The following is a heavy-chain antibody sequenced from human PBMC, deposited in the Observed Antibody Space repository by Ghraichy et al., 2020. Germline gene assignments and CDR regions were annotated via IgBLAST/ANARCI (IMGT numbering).Heavy chain of an antibody. J-gene: IGHJ6*02. CDR2: IYSGGST. V-gene: IGHV3-53*01. CDR1: GFTVSSNY. CDR3: ARARYYDSSGYYRPLIDYYGMDV. Sequence: GGSLRLSCAASGFTVSSNYMSWVRQAPGKGLEWVSVIYSGGSTYYADSVKGRFTISRDNSKNTLYLQMNSLRAEDTAVYYCARARYYDSSGYYRPLIDYYGMDVWGQGTTVTVSS. D-gene: IGHD3-22*01.